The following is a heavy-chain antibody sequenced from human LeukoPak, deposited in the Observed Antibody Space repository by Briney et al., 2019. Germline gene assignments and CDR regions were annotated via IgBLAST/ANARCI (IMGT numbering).Heavy chain of an antibody. CDR1: GFTFSSYW. Sequence: GGSLRLSCAASGFTFSSYWMSWIRQAPGKGLEWVSYISGVASDIFYADSVKGRFTISRDNAKNSVYLQMNSLRAEDTAVYYCARGGAHGMDVWGQGTTVTVSS. J-gene: IGHJ6*02. CDR2: ISGVASDI. D-gene: IGHD1-26*01. V-gene: IGHV3-11*01. CDR3: ARGGAHGMDV.